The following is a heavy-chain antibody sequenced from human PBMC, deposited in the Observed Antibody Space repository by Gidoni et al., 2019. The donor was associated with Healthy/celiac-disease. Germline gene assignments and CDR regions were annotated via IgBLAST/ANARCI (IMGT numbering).Heavy chain of an antibody. CDR3: ARILGYGDYEGDWFDP. CDR2: IFSNDEK. D-gene: IGHD4-17*01. V-gene: IGHV2-26*01. CDR1: GFSLSNARMG. J-gene: IGHJ5*02. Sequence: QVTLKESGPVLLQPTETLTLTCTVSGFSLSNARMGVSWIRQPPGKALEWLAHIFSNDEKSYSTSLKSKLTISKDTSKSQVVLTMTNMDPVDTATYYCARILGYGDYEGDWFDPWGQGTLVTVSS.